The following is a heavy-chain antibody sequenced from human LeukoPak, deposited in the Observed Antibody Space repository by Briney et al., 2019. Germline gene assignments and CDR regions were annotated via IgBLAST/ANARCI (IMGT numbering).Heavy chain of an antibody. V-gene: IGHV3-66*01. J-gene: IGHJ3*02. Sequence: PGGSLRLSCAASGFTVSSNYMSWVRQAPGKGLEWVSVIYSGGSTYYADSAKGRFTISRDNSKNTLYLQMNSLRAEDTAVYFCAKTMVRGVIEPSRAFDIWGQGTMVTVSS. CDR1: GFTVSSNY. CDR2: IYSGGST. D-gene: IGHD3-10*01. CDR3: AKTMVRGVIEPSRAFDI.